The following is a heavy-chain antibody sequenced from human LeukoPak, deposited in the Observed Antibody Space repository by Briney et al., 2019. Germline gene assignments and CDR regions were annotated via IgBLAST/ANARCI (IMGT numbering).Heavy chain of an antibody. D-gene: IGHD1-26*01. Sequence: SETLSLTCTVSGGSISSSSYYWGWIRQPPGKGLEWIGSIYYSGSTYYNPSLKSRVTISVDTSKNQFSLKLSSVTAADTAVYYCARDQHSGSYGWAYYYYYYMDVWGKGTTVTVSS. CDR2: IYYSGST. CDR1: GGSISSSSYY. V-gene: IGHV4-39*07. CDR3: ARDQHSGSYGWAYYYYYYMDV. J-gene: IGHJ6*03.